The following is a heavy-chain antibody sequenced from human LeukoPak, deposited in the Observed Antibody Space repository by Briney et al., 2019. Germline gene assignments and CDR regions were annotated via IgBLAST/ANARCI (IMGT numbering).Heavy chain of an antibody. Sequence: ASVKVSCKASGYTFTSYDINWVRQATGQGLEWMGWMNPHSGNTGYAQKFQGRVTITRNTSISTAYMELSSLRSEDTAVYYCASIVASSAFDIWGQGTMVTVSS. D-gene: IGHD2-15*01. J-gene: IGHJ3*02. CDR1: GYTFTSYD. CDR2: MNPHSGNT. CDR3: ASIVASSAFDI. V-gene: IGHV1-8*03.